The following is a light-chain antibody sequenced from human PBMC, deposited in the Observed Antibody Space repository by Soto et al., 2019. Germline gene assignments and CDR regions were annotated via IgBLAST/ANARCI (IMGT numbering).Light chain of an antibody. CDR1: QSVSSN. J-gene: IGKJ1*01. CDR2: GAS. V-gene: IGKV3-15*01. CDR3: QQYNNWPAT. Sequence: EVVMTQSPGAVSVSPGERATLSCRASQSVSSNLAWYQQKPGQAPRLLIYGASTRATGIPARFSGSGSGTEFTLTISSLQSEDFAVYCCQQYNNWPATFGQGTKL.